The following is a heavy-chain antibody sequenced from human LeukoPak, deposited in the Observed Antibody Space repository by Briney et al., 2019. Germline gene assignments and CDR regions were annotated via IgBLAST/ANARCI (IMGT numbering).Heavy chain of an antibody. CDR1: EFIFGAYW. D-gene: IGHD3-10*01. CDR2: INQAGSEK. J-gene: IGHJ4*02. CDR3: VRSLERFGTRDY. Sequence: GGSLRLSCAASEFIFGAYWMTWVRQAPGKGLEWVANINQAGSEKYYMDSVKGRFTISKDNAKKSLFLQMNSLTAEDTGLYYCVRSLERFGTRDYWGQGTLVTVSS. V-gene: IGHV3-7*01.